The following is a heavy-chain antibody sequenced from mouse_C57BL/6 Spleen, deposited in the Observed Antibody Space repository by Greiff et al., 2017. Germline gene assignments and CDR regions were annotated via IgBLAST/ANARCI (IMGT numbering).Heavy chain of an antibody. J-gene: IGHJ2*01. CDR2: IRRKSSNYAT. CDR3: VSWNFDY. V-gene: IGHV10-3*01. Sequence: EVQLVESVGGLVQPKGSLKLSCAASGFTFNTYAMHWVRQAPGKGLEWVARIRRKSSNYATYYADSVKDRFTISRDDLQSMLYLQMNNLKTEDTAMYYCVSWNFDYWGQGTTLTVSS. CDR1: GFTFNTYA.